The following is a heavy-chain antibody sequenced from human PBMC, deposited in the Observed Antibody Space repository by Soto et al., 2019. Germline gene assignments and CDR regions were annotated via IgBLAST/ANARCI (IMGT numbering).Heavy chain of an antibody. CDR1: GFTFSSYG. CDR2: ISYDGSNK. V-gene: IGHV3-30*18. D-gene: IGHD3-10*01. J-gene: IGHJ3*02. Sequence: QVQLVESGGGVVQPGRSLRLSCAASGFTFSSYGMHWVRQAPGKGLEWVAVISYDGSNKYYADSVKGRFTISRDNSKNTLYLQMNSLRAEDTAVYYCAKDRMVRDDGHAFDIWGQGTMVTVSS. CDR3: AKDRMVRDDGHAFDI.